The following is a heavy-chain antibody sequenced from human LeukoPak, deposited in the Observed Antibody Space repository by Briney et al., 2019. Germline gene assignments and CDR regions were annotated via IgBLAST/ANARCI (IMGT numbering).Heavy chain of an antibody. CDR3: ARGDYYGSGIDY. CDR1: GYTFTSYD. V-gene: IGHV1-8*01. J-gene: IGHJ4*02. Sequence: ASVKVSCKASGYTFTSYDINWVRQATGQGLEWMGWMNPNSGNTGYAQKFQGRVTMTRNTSMSTAYMELSSLRSEDTAVYYCARGDYYGSGIDYWGQGTLVTVSS. CDR2: MNPNSGNT. D-gene: IGHD3-10*01.